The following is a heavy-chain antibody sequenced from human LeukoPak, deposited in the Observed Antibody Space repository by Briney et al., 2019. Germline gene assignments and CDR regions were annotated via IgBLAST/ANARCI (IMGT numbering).Heavy chain of an antibody. CDR1: GGSISSSSYY. D-gene: IGHD3-10*01. Sequence: SETLSLTCTVSGGSISSSSYYWGWIRQPPGKGLEWIGSIYYSGSTYYNPSLKSRVTISVDTSENQFSLKLSSVTAADTAVYYCARDWHYYYGSGSYCGEFDPWGQGTLVTVSS. J-gene: IGHJ5*02. CDR2: IYYSGST. V-gene: IGHV4-39*07. CDR3: ARDWHYYYGSGSYCGEFDP.